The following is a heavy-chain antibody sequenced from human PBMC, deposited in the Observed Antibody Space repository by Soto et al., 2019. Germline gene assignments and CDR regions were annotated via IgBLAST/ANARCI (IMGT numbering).Heavy chain of an antibody. Sequence: QVQLVESGGGVVQPGTSLRLSCAASGFTFSKYGMHWVRQAPGRGLEWVALITYDGSNQYYADSVKGRFTSSRDNSKNTLDLQMNSLRPEDTAVYFCTGKNWNDVIGFGMDVWGQGTTVSVSS. CDR3: TGKNWNDVIGFGMDV. D-gene: IGHD1-1*01. CDR2: ITYDGSNQ. CDR1: GFTFSKYG. J-gene: IGHJ6*02. V-gene: IGHV3-30*03.